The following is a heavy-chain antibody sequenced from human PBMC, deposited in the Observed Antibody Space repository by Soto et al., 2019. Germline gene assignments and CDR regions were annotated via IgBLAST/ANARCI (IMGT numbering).Heavy chain of an antibody. CDR3: ARRAGDSYYYALDV. CDR2: INPSGGST. Sequence: ASVKVSCKASGYTFISHYMHWVRQAPGQGLEWLGIINPSGGSTTYAQKFQGRVAMTRDTSTGKVYMYLSGLRSEDTAVYYCARRAGDSYYYALDVWGQGTTVTVSS. D-gene: IGHD6-13*01. CDR1: GYTFISHY. J-gene: IGHJ6*02. V-gene: IGHV1-46*01.